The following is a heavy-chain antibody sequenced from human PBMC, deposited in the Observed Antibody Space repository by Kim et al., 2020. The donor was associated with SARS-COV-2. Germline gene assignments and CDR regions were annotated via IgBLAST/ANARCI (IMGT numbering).Heavy chain of an antibody. Sequence: SETLSLTCTVSGGSISSSSYYWGWIRQPPGKGLEWIGSIYYSGSTYYNPSLKSRVTISVDTSKNQFSLKLSSVTAADTAVDYCARRRARITGTRYYYYY. CDR3: ARRRARITGTRYYYYY. D-gene: IGHD1-7*01. J-gene: IGHJ6*01. CDR2: IYYSGST. CDR1: GGSISSSSYY. V-gene: IGHV4-39*01.